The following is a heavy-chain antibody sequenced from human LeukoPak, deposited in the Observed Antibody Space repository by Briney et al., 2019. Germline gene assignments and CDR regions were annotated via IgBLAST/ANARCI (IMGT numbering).Heavy chain of an antibody. Sequence: GGSLRLSCAASGFTVSSNYMSWVRQAPGKGLEWVSVIYSGGSTYYADSVKGRFTISRDNSKNTLYLQMNSLRAEGTAVYYCARAQYYYDSSPLDYWGQGTLVTVSS. D-gene: IGHD3-22*01. CDR2: IYSGGST. V-gene: IGHV3-53*01. J-gene: IGHJ4*02. CDR1: GFTVSSNY. CDR3: ARAQYYYDSSPLDY.